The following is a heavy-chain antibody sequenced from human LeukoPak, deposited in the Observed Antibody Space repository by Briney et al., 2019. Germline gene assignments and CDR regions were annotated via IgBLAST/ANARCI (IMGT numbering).Heavy chain of an antibody. Sequence: SETLSLTCTVSGGSISSSGYYWGWIRQPPGKGLEWIGSIYYSGSTYYNPSLKSRVTISVDTSKNQFSLKLSSVTAADTAVYYCARHLYSSSWYSYYSDYWGQGTLVTVSS. CDR2: IYYSGST. CDR1: GGSISSSGYY. CDR3: ARHLYSSSWYSYYSDY. D-gene: IGHD6-13*01. V-gene: IGHV4-39*01. J-gene: IGHJ4*02.